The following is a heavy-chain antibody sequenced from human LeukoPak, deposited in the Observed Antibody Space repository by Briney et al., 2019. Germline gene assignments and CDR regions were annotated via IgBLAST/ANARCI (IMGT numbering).Heavy chain of an antibody. D-gene: IGHD2-2*01. V-gene: IGHV3-23*01. CDR3: AKYVVPAAPPANWFDP. CDR2: ISGSGGST. CDR1: GFTFSSYA. Sequence: GGSLRLSCAASGFTFSSYAMSWVRQAPGKGLEWVSAISGSGGSTYYADSVKGRFTISRDNSKNTLYLQMNSLRAEDTAVYYCAKYVVPAAPPANWFDPWGQGTLVTVSS. J-gene: IGHJ5*02.